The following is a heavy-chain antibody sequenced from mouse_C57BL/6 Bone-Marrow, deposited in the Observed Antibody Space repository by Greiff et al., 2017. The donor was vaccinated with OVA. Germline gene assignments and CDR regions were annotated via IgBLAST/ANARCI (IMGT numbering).Heavy chain of an antibody. V-gene: IGHV5-4*03. CDR2: ISDGGSYT. CDR1: GFTFSSYA. CDR3: DYGSSYGAY. J-gene: IGHJ3*01. D-gene: IGHD1-1*01. Sequence: EVKLEESGGGLVKPGGSLKLSCAASGFTFSSYAMSWVRQTPEKRLEWVATISDGGSYTYYPDNVKGRFTISRDNAKNNLYLQMSHLKSEDTAMYYCDYGSSYGAYWGQGTLVTVSA.